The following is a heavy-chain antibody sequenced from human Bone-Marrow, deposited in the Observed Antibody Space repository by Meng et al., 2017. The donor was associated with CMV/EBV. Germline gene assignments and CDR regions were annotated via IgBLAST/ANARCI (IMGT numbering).Heavy chain of an antibody. CDR2: ITHSGST. J-gene: IGHJ4*02. Sequence: QVHLQPWGAGLLKPSETLSLTCGVYGAAFSGYWSWVRQPPGKGLEWIGEITHSGSTNYNVSLKSRVTISIDTSKNQFSLKLSSVTATDTAVYYCAPGFRSWSGSYSSWGQGTLVTVSS. CDR3: APGFRSWSGSYSS. CDR1: GAAFSGY. D-gene: IGHD1-26*01. V-gene: IGHV4-34*01.